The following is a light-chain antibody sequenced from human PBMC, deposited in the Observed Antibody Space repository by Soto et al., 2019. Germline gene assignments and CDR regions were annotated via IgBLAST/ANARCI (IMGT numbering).Light chain of an antibody. J-gene: IGKJ2*01. CDR2: AAS. V-gene: IGKV1-39*01. Sequence: DIQMTQSPSSLSASVGDRVTITCLASQSISSYLNWFQLKPGKAPKLLIYAASTLQSGVPSRFSGSGSGTDFTLTISSLQPEDFATYYCQQSYSTPYTLGQGTKLEIK. CDR1: QSISSY. CDR3: QQSYSTPYT.